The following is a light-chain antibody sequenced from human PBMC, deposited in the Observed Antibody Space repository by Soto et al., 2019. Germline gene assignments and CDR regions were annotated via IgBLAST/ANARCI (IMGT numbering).Light chain of an antibody. V-gene: IGKV3-20*01. CDR1: QSVSNNY. CDR2: VAS. J-gene: IGKJ1*01. Sequence: EIVLTQSPGTLSLSPGERATLSCRASQSVSNNYLAWYQQKPGLSPRLLIYVASNRATGIPDRFSGSGSGTDFTLTISRLEPEDFAVYYCQQYGSSGTFGQGTKVDIK. CDR3: QQYGSSGT.